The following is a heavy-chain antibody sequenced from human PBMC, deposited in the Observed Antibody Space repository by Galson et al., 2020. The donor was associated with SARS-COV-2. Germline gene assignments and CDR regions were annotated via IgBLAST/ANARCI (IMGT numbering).Heavy chain of an antibody. Sequence: ASETLSLTCTVSGGSISSGGYYWSWIRQHPGKGLEWIGYIYYSGSTYYNPSLKSRVTISVDTSKNQFSLKLSSVTAADTAVYYCARENINGELLLWFGEFLGTFDIWGQGTMVTVSS. CDR1: GGSISSGGYY. D-gene: IGHD3-10*01. V-gene: IGHV4-31*03. J-gene: IGHJ3*02. CDR3: ARENINGELLLWFGEFLGTFDI. CDR2: IYYSGST.